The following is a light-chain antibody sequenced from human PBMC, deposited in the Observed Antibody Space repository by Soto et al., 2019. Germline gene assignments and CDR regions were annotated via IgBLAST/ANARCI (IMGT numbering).Light chain of an antibody. Sequence: QSVLTQPPSESGSPGQSVTISCSGTSSDVGAYNYVSWYQQHPGKAPRLLIYEVSQRPSGVPDRFSGSKSANTASLTVSGLKPEDEADYYCSSYAGTNNLLYVFGTGTKVTVL. J-gene: IGLJ1*01. V-gene: IGLV2-8*01. CDR2: EVS. CDR3: SSYAGTNNLLYV. CDR1: SSDVGAYNY.